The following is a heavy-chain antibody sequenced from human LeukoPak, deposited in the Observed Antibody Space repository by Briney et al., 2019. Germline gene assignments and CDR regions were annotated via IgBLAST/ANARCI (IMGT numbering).Heavy chain of an antibody. CDR1: GYTFIGYY. CDR2: INPNSGGT. V-gene: IGHV1-2*02. Sequence: ASVKVSCKASGYTFIGYYLHWVRQVPGQGLEWMGWINPNSGGTNYGQKFQGRVTMTRDTSINTAYMELSRLRFDDTAVYYCARVWPCSNGVCPDVFDYWGQGTLVTVSS. J-gene: IGHJ4*02. D-gene: IGHD2-8*01. CDR3: ARVWPCSNGVCPDVFDY.